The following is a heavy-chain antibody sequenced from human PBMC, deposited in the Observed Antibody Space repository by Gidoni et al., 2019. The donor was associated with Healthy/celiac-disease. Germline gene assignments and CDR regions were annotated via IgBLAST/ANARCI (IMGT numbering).Heavy chain of an antibody. D-gene: IGHD6-6*01. CDR1: FSSYA. Sequence: FSSYAMSWVRQAPGKGLEWVSAISGSGGSTYYADSVKGRFTISRDNSKNTLYLQMNSLRAEDTAVYYCAKSRRQYSSQTRRFDYWGQGTLVTVSS. J-gene: IGHJ4*02. V-gene: IGHV3-23*01. CDR3: AKSRRQYSSQTRRFDY. CDR2: ISGSGGST.